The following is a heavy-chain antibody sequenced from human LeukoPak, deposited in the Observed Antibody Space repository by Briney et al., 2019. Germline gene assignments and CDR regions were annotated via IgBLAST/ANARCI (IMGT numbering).Heavy chain of an antibody. CDR2: IWYDGSNK. V-gene: IGHV3-33*01. D-gene: IGHD4-23*01. CDR1: GFTFSSYG. J-gene: IGHJ4*02. Sequence: GSLRLSCVASGFTFSSYGMHWVRQVPGKGLEWVALIWYDGSNKYYSDSVKGRFTISRDNSKNTLYLQMNSLRAEDTAVYYCAREGPRGNSQFDYWGQGTLVTVSS. CDR3: AREGPRGNSQFDY.